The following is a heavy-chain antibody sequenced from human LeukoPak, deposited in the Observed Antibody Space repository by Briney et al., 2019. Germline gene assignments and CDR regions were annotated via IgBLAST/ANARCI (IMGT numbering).Heavy chain of an antibody. D-gene: IGHD1-26*01. J-gene: IGHJ3*02. CDR1: GFTFSSYW. CDR2: IYNDGADK. Sequence: PGGSLRLSCAASGFTFSSYWMLWVRQAPGKGLEGVAFIYNDGADKYYADSVKGRFTISRDNSKNTLYVQMNSLRAEDTAVYYCARGSFGAGVGATMDDACDIWGQGTMVTVSS. CDR3: ARGSFGAGVGATMDDACDI. V-gene: IGHV3-30*03.